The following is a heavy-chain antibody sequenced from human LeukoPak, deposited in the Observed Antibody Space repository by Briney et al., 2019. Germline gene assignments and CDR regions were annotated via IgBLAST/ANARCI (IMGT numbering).Heavy chain of an antibody. J-gene: IGHJ4*02. V-gene: IGHV1-2*04. Sequence: ASVKVSCKASGYTFTGYYMHWVRQAPGQGLEWMGWINPNSGGTNYAQKFQGWVTMTRDTSISTAYMELSRLRSDDTAVYYCARQGAEWPHPFEFDYWGQGTLVTVSS. CDR2: INPNSGGT. CDR1: GYTFTGYY. CDR3: ARQGAEWPHPFEFDY. D-gene: IGHD3-3*01.